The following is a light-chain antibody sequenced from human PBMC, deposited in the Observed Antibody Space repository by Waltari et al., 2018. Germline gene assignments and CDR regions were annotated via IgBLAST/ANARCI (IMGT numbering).Light chain of an antibody. J-gene: IGKJ1*01. CDR2: DAS. CDR3: QHRVNWPGT. Sequence: EIVLTQSRATLLLSPAERATITCRASTSVSSYSAWYQQKPGQAPRLLIYDASNRATGIPSTFSGSGSGTDFTLTIGSLEPEDFAGYYVQHRVNWPGTFGQGTKVEIK. CDR1: TSVSSY. V-gene: IGKV3-11*01.